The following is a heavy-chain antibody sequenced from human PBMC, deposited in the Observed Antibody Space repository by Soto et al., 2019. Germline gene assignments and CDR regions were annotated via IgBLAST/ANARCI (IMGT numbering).Heavy chain of an antibody. CDR3: AKDRTSNFWSAYFDS. CDR2: ISYDGRHE. Sequence: QVQLVESGGGVVQPGRSLRLSCAASGFTFGSYAMHWVRQAPGKGLEWVAVISYDGRHESYTDSVKGRFTISRDTSKNTLYLQMNSLRPEDTAIYYCAKDRTSNFWSAYFDSWGQGTLIAVSS. V-gene: IGHV3-30*04. D-gene: IGHD3-3*01. J-gene: IGHJ4*02. CDR1: GFTFGSYA.